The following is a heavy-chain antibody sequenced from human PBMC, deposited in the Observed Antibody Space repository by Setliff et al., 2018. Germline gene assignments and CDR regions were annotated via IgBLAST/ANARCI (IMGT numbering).Heavy chain of an antibody. CDR3: AKDASDYYWYFNV. D-gene: IGHD4-17*01. CDR2: IKRTNSLT. Sequence: RLSCAASGFPFSVYYMGWIRQTPGKGLEWVSYIKRTNSLTDYADSVKGRFTISRDNSKNTLYLQMNSLRREDTAVYYCAKDASDYYWYFNVWGRGTLVTVSS. J-gene: IGHJ2*01. CDR1: GFPFSVYY. V-gene: IGHV3-11*06.